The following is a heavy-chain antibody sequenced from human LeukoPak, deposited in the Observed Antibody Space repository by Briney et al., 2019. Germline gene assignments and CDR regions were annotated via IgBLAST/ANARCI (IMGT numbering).Heavy chain of an antibody. CDR1: GFTVSSNY. V-gene: IGHV3-66*01. CDR3: ARLGYSSPYYFDY. D-gene: IGHD5-18*01. J-gene: IGHJ4*02. CDR2: IYSGGST. Sequence: GGSLRLSCAASGFTVSSNYMSWVRQAPGKGLEWVSVIYSGGSTYYADSVKGRFTISRDNSKNTLYLQMNSLRAEDKAVYYWARLGYSSPYYFDYGGQGPLVTVSS.